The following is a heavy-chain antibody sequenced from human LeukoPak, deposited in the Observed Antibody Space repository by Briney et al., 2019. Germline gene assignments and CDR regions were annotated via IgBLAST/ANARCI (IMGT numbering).Heavy chain of an antibody. CDR1: GGTFSSYT. D-gene: IGHD3-22*01. J-gene: IGHJ4*02. CDR3: ARARPFYYDSSGYYYDLGY. V-gene: IGHV1-69*02. Sequence: SVKVSCKASGGTFSSYTFTWVRQAPGQGLEWMGRIIPILAIADYAQKFQGRVTITADRSTSTAYVEMSRLRTEDTAVYYCARARPFYYDSSGYYYDLGYWGQGTLVTVSS. CDR2: IIPILAIA.